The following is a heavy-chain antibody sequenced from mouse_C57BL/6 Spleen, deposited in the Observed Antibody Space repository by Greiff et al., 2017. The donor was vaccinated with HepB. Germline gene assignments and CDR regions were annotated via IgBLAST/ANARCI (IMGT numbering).Heavy chain of an antibody. V-gene: IGHV1-64*01. CDR3: ARRGDYYAMDY. Sequence: VQLQQPGAELVKPGASVKLSCKASGYTFTSYWMHWVKQRPGQGLEWIGMIHPNSGSTNYNEKFKSKATLTVDKSSSTAYMQLSSLTSEDSAVYYCARRGDYYAMDYWGQGTSVTVSS. J-gene: IGHJ4*01. CDR1: GYTFTSYW. CDR2: IHPNSGST.